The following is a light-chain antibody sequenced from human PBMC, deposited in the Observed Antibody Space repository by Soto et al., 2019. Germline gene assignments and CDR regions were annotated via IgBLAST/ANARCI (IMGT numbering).Light chain of an antibody. Sequence: QSALTQPASVSGSPGQSITISCTGTSSDVGGFNSVSWYQLRPGTAPKLILYDVVDRPSGVSYRFSGSQSGNTASLTISGLQAADEADYFCSSYTSTMTNVFGNGTRSPS. CDR3: SSYTSTMTNV. J-gene: IGLJ1*01. CDR1: SSDVGGFNS. CDR2: DVV. V-gene: IGLV2-14*03.